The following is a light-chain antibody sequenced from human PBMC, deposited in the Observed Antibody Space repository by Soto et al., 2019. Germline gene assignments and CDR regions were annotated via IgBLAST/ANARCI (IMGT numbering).Light chain of an antibody. V-gene: IGKV3-15*01. CDR1: QSVGSG. Sequence: EIVMTQSPATLSVSPGERATLSCRASQSVGSGLSWYQQKPDQAPRLLIYGASTSATGIPDRFSGSGSGTEFTLTIYSLQAEDSAVYYCQQYNNWPPYTFGQGTKVEIK. J-gene: IGKJ2*01. CDR3: QQYNNWPPYT. CDR2: GAS.